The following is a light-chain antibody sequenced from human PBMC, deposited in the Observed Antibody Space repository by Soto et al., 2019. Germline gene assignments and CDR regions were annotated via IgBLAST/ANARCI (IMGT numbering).Light chain of an antibody. J-gene: IGLJ2*01. CDR2: DVS. CDR1: SSDVGNYNY. Sequence: QSALTQPRSVSGSPGQSVTISCTGTSSDVGNYNYVSWYRHHPGKAPKVLIYDVSKRPSGVPDRFSGSKSGNTASLTVSGLQGEEEADYYSPSYVGTYVLLFGGGTKLPVL. CDR3: PSYVGTYVLL. V-gene: IGLV2-11*01.